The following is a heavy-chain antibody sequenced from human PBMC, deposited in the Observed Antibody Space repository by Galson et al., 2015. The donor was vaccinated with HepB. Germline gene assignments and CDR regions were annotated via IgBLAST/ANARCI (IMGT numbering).Heavy chain of an antibody. CDR1: GFTFSSYA. J-gene: IGHJ4*02. CDR3: ARDIAAAGKPLYYFDY. V-gene: IGHV3-30*04. Sequence: SLRLSCAASGFTFSSYAMHWVRQAPGKGLEWVAVISYDGSNKYYADSVKGRFTISRDNSKNTLYLQMNSLRAEDTAVYYCARDIAAAGKPLYYFDYWGQGTLVTVSS. D-gene: IGHD6-13*01. CDR2: ISYDGSNK.